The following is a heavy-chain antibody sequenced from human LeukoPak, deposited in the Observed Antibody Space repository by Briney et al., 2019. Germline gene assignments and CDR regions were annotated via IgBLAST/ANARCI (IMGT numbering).Heavy chain of an antibody. CDR1: GFVFGSYW. J-gene: IGHJ4*02. CDR3: ARVAHDYVDSGPDY. V-gene: IGHV3-74*01. CDR2: VNSDGSHT. Sequence: PGGSLRLSCAASGFVFGSYWMHCVRQAPGKGLVWVSRVNSDGSHTTYADSVKGRFTISRDNAKKMVYLEMHSLRAGDTAIYYCARVAHDYVDSGPDYWGQGTLVSVSS. D-gene: IGHD4-17*01.